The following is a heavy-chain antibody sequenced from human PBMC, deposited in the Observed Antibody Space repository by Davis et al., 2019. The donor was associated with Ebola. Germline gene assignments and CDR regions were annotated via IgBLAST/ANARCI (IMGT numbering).Heavy chain of an antibody. Sequence: GESLKISCKGSRYSFTSYWIAWVRQMPGKGLEWMGIIYPGDSDTRYSPSFQGQVTISADKSISTAYLQWSSLKASDTAMYYCARQHLYYYYGMDVWGQGTTVTVSS. CDR3: ARQHLYYYYGMDV. V-gene: IGHV5-51*01. CDR2: IYPGDSDT. CDR1: RYSFTSYW. J-gene: IGHJ6*02.